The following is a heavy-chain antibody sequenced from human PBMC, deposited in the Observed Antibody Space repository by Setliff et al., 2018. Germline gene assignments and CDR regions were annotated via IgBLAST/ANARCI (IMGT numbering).Heavy chain of an antibody. D-gene: IGHD2-15*01. CDR2: IYPGDSDT. J-gene: IGHJ4*02. Sequence: GESLKISCKGSGYSFTSYWIGWVRQMPGKGLEWMGIIYPGDSDTRYSPSFQGQVTISADKSISTAYLQWSSLKASDTAMYYCAKGLGYDTATYYAYFDYWGQGTLVTVSS. CDR1: GYSFTSYW. CDR3: AKGLGYDTATYYAYFDY. V-gene: IGHV5-51*01.